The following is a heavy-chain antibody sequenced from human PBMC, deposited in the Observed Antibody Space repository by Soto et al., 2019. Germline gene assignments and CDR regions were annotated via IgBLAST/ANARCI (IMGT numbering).Heavy chain of an antibody. J-gene: IGHJ6*02. CDR3: AKVDILTVYGCMDV. Sequence: PTETLSLPCTVSGDSIRRANHYWGWLRQPPGKGLERVGYIYDSGSTYYVPAITSRLTLSVETSNNQFVLKLNTEAAGKTAWNHRAKVDILTVYGCMDVWSQGTTVTVSS. D-gene: IGHD3-9*01. V-gene: IGHV4-30-4*08. CDR2: IYDSGST. CDR1: GDSIRRANHY.